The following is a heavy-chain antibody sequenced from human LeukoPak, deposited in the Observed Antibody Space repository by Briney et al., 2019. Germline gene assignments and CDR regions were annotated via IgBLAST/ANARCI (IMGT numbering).Heavy chain of an antibody. J-gene: IGHJ4*02. CDR3: ARTYYYDSSGYLYYFDY. CDR1: GYSFNNFG. CDR2: ISVYNGNT. Sequence: GASVKVSCKASGYSFNNFGISWVRQAPGEGLEWMGGISVYNGNTNYAQNLQGRVTMTTDTSTSTAYMELRSLRSDDTAVYYCARTYYYDSSGYLYYFDYWGQGTLVTVSS. D-gene: IGHD3-22*01. V-gene: IGHV1-18*01.